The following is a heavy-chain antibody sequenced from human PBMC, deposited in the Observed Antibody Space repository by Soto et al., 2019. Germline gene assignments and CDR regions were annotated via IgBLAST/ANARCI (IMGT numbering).Heavy chain of an antibody. CDR3: ARDLEVHFGVPDY. CDR2: ISCSSSYI. V-gene: IGHV3-21*01. Sequence: GGSLRLSCAASGFTFSSYSMNWVRQAPGKGLEWVSSISCSSSYIYYADSVKGRFTISRDNAKNSLYLQMNSLRAEDTAVYYCARDLEVHFGVPDYWGQGTLVTVSS. J-gene: IGHJ4*02. CDR1: GFTFSSYS. D-gene: IGHD3-3*01.